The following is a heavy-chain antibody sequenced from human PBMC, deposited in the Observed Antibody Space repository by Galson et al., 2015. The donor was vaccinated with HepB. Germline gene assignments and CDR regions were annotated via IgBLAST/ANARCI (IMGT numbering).Heavy chain of an antibody. Sequence: SLRLSCAASGFTFSRYWVSWVRQAPGKGLEWVAKIKTDGSEKYYLDSVMGRFTISRDNAQNSLYLQMNNLRSEDTAAFYCVREGGGAFDNWGQGTLVTVSS. D-gene: IGHD3-16*01. CDR3: VREGGGAFDN. J-gene: IGHJ4*02. CDR2: IKTDGSEK. V-gene: IGHV3-7*01. CDR1: GFTFSRYW.